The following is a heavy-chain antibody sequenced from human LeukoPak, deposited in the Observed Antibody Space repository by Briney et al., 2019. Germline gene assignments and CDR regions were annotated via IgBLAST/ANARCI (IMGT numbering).Heavy chain of an antibody. D-gene: IGHD3-3*01. CDR2: IKQDGSEK. V-gene: IGHV3-7*01. Sequence: GGSLRLSCVASGFTFNSYWMSWVRQAPGKGLEWVANIKQDGSEKYYVDSVKGRFTISRDNAKNSLYLQMSSLRAEDTAVYYCARLREIPVFGVVTKSTSYFDYWGQGTLVTVSS. CDR3: ARLREIPVFGVVTKSTSYFDY. J-gene: IGHJ4*02. CDR1: GFTFNSYW.